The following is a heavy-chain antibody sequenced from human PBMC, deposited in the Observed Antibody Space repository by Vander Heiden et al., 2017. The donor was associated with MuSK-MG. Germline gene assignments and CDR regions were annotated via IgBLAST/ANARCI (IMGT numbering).Heavy chain of an antibody. CDR1: GGSLRGYY. Sequence: QVQLQQWGAGLLKPSETLSLTCAVHGGSLRGYYWSWVRQPPGKGLEWIGEIKHSGTTNYNPSLDSRVTISVDTSKNQFSLKLSSVTAADTAVYYCAPNPPGGTLGPYSGMDVWGQGTAVTVSS. V-gene: IGHV4-34*01. J-gene: IGHJ6*02. CDR3: APNPPGGTLGPYSGMDV. D-gene: IGHD1-7*01. CDR2: IKHSGTT.